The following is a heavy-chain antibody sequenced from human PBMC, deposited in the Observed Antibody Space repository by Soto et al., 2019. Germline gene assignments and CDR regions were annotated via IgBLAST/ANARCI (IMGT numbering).Heavy chain of an antibody. CDR3: ARFPHYYYYYYMDV. J-gene: IGHJ6*03. Sequence: GGSLRLSCAASGFTFSSYSMNWVRQAPGKGLEWVSSISSSSSYIYYADSVKGRFTISRDNAKNSLYLQMNSLRAEDTAVYYCARFPHYYYYYYMDVWGKGTTVTVSS. CDR1: GFTFSSYS. CDR2: ISSSSSYI. V-gene: IGHV3-21*01.